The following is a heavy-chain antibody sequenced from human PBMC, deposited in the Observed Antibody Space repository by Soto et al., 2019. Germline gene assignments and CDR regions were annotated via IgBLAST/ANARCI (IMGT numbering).Heavy chain of an antibody. Sequence: EVQLVESGGGLVQPGGSLRLSCVASGFSFNTASMSWVRQAPGKGLEWLGRIKTNAADGTAVYAAPVQGRFTMSRDDSRNTLYLEMNSLKLEDTAVYYCTTYAGFSRVWRQGILVTVSS. V-gene: IGHV3-15*05. CDR1: GFSFNTAS. J-gene: IGHJ4*02. CDR2: IKTNAADGTA. D-gene: IGHD3-3*02. CDR3: TTYAGFSRV.